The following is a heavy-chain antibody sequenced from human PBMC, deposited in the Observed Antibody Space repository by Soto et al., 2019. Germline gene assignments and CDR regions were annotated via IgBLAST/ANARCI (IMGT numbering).Heavy chain of an antibody. J-gene: IGHJ1*01. CDR1: GASISSGGYY. V-gene: IGHV4-31*03. D-gene: IGHD6-19*01. CDR2: VYYGGNT. Sequence: PSETLSLTCTVSGASISSGGYYWTWIRQYPGKGLEWIGYVYYGGNTNFNPSLRSRVAMSVDRSKNQFSLELKSVTVADTAVYYCARDRSGWFLHFHHWGQGSLVTVSS. CDR3: ARDRSGWFLHFHH.